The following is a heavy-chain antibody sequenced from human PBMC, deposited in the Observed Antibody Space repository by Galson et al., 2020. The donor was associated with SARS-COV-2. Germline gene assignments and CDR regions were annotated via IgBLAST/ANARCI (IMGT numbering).Heavy chain of an antibody. J-gene: IGHJ4*02. Sequence: GSLRLSCAASGFTVSSNYMSWVRQAPGKGLEWVSVISSGGSTYYADSVKGRFTISRDNSKNTLYLQMNSLRAEDTAVYYCARDYGDQYFDYWGQGTLVTVSS. CDR1: GFTVSSNY. D-gene: IGHD4-17*01. CDR3: ARDYGDQYFDY. CDR2: ISSGGST. V-gene: IGHV3-66*01.